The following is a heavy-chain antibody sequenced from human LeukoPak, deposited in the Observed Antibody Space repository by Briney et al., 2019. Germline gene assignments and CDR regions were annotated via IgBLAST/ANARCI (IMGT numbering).Heavy chain of an antibody. CDR2: ISGSGGST. Sequence: ETLSLTCAVYGGSFSGYYWSWVRQAPGKGLEWVSAISGSGGSTYYADSVKGRFTISRDNSKNTLYLQMNSLRAEDTAVYYCAKGVRYSSGWYYFDYWGQGTLVTVSS. V-gene: IGHV3-23*01. D-gene: IGHD6-19*01. CDR1: GGSFSGYY. J-gene: IGHJ4*02. CDR3: AKGVRYSSGWYYFDY.